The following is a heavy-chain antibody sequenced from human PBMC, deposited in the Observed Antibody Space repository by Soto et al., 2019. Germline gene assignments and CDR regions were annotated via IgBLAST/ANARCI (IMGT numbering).Heavy chain of an antibody. Sequence: QVQLVESGGGVVQPGRSLRLSCAASGFTFSSYAMHWVRQAPGKGLEWVAVISYDGSNKYYADSVKGRFTISRDNSKNXXYXQXXSRRDEDAAVYYCARGTAGDYLSKVWDPEYYGMDVWGQGTTVTVSS. CDR1: GFTFSSYA. D-gene: IGHD4-17*01. CDR3: ARGTAGDYLSKVWDPEYYGMDV. J-gene: IGHJ6*02. V-gene: IGHV3-30-3*01. CDR2: ISYDGSNK.